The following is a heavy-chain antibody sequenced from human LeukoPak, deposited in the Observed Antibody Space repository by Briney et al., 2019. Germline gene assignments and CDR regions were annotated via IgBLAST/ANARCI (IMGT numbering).Heavy chain of an antibody. Sequence: ASVKVSCKASGYTYTGYYMHWVRQAPGQGLEWMGWINPNSGGTNYAQKFQGRVTMTRDTSISTAYMELSRLRSDDTAVYYCARQLWLQGPMGYFDYWGQGTLVTVSS. CDR2: INPNSGGT. CDR1: GYTYTGYY. CDR3: ARQLWLQGPMGYFDY. J-gene: IGHJ4*02. D-gene: IGHD5-18*01. V-gene: IGHV1-2*02.